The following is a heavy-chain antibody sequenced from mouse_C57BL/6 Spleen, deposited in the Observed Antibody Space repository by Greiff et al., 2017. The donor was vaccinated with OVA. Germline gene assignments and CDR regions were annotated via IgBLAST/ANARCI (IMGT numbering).Heavy chain of an antibody. V-gene: IGHV1-82*01. Sequence: VKLQESGPELVKPGASVKISCKASGYAFSSSWMNWVKQRPGQGLEWIGRIYPGDGDTNYNGKFKGKATLTADKSSSTAYMQLSSLTSEDSAVYFCARATGPDYWGQGTTLTVSS. CDR3: ARATGPDY. CDR1: GYAFSSSW. J-gene: IGHJ2*01. CDR2: IYPGDGDT.